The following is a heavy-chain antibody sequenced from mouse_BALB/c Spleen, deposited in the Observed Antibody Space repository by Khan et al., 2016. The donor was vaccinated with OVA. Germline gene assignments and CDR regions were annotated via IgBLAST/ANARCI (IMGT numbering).Heavy chain of an antibody. CDR2: ISSGGDFT. CDR1: GFTFSAYG. V-gene: IGHV5-6*01. Sequence: EVQGVESGGDLVKPGGSLKLSCAASGFTFSAYGMSWVRQTPDRMLEWVATISSGGDFTYYPDSVKGRFTISRDNSKNTLYLQMRRLKSGDTATFYYASHLTGSFDYWGQGTLVTVSA. D-gene: IGHD4-1*01. CDR3: ASHLTGSFDY. J-gene: IGHJ3*01.